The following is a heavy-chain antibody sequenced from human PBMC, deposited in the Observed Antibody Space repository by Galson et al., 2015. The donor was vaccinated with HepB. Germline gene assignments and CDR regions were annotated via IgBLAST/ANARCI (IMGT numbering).Heavy chain of an antibody. V-gene: IGHV4-39*07. J-gene: IGHJ5*02. CDR3: ARGGLGTKGWFDP. Sequence: SETLSLTCTVSGGSISSSSYYWGWIRQPPGKGLEWIGSIYYSGSTYYNPSLKSRVTISVDTSKNQFSLKLSSVTAADTAVYYCARGGLGTKGWFDPWGQGTLVTVSS. CDR1: GGSISSSSYY. CDR2: IYYSGST.